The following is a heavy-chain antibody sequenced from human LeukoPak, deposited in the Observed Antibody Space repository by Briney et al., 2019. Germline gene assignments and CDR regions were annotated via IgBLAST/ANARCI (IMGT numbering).Heavy chain of an antibody. CDR2: INHSGST. CDR1: GGSSSGYY. Sequence: PSETLSPTCAVSGGSSSGYYWSWIRQPPPQGLDWIGEINHSGSTNHNTTLTSRVTISVDTSKTQFSLKLRSVTSADTPLYYCLGGQCAGYSSDWYSVWGQGTLVTVSS. J-gene: IGHJ4*02. V-gene: IGHV4-34*01. D-gene: IGHD6-19*01. CDR3: LGGQCAGYSSDWYSV.